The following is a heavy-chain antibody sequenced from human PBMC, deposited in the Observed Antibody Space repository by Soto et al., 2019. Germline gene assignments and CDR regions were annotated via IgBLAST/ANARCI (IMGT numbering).Heavy chain of an antibody. CDR2: ISYDGSNK. Sequence: QVQLVESGGGVVQPGRSLRLSCAASGFTFSSYGMHWVRQAPGKGLEWVAVISYDGSNKYYADSVKGRFTISRDNSKNTLYLQMNSLRAEDTAVYYCAKGNGSSYYFDYWGQGTLVTVSS. V-gene: IGHV3-30*18. CDR3: AKGNGSSYYFDY. CDR1: GFTFSSYG. J-gene: IGHJ4*02. D-gene: IGHD3-10*01.